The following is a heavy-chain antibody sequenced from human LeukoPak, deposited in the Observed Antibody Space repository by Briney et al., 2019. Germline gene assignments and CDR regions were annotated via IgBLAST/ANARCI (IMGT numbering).Heavy chain of an antibody. CDR3: ASSPDWANFGY. J-gene: IGHJ4*02. CDR1: GGSISGYY. D-gene: IGHD3-9*01. Sequence: SETLSLTCTVSGGSISGYYWSWIRQPPGKGLEWIGYIYYSGSTNYNPSLRSRVTISVDTSKNQFSLKLNSVTAADTAVYYCASSPDWANFGYWGQGTLVTVSS. CDR2: IYYSGST. V-gene: IGHV4-59*08.